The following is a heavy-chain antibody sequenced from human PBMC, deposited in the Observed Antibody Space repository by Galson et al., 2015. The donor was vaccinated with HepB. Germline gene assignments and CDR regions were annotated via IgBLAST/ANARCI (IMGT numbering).Heavy chain of an antibody. CDR2: IYYSGNS. CDR1: GGSISSANYY. V-gene: IGHV4-31*03. CDR3: ARENELGIDS. J-gene: IGHJ4*02. D-gene: IGHD7-27*01. Sequence: TLSLTCTVSGGSISSANYYWSWIRQHPGKGLEWIGFIYYSGNSNYNPSLKSRVSISLDMSRNQFSLKLSSVTAADTAVYFCARENELGIDSWGQGTLVTVSS.